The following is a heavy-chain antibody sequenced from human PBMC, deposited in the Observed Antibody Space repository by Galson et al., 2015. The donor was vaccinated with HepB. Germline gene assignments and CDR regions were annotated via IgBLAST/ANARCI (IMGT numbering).Heavy chain of an antibody. Sequence: SVKVSCKASGYTFTSYAMYWVRQAPGQRLEWMGWINAGNGNTKYSQKFQGRVTITRDTSASTAYMELSSLRSEDTAVYYCARVTGSGYDDYFDYWGQGTLVTVSS. V-gene: IGHV1-3*01. J-gene: IGHJ4*02. CDR1: GYTFTSYA. CDR3: ARVTGSGYDDYFDY. D-gene: IGHD5-12*01. CDR2: INAGNGNT.